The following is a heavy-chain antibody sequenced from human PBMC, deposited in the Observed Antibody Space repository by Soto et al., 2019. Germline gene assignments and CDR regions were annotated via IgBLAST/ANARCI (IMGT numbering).Heavy chain of an antibody. D-gene: IGHD3-3*01. CDR1: GCSISNYY. CDR2: IDTSGST. V-gene: IGHV4-4*07. Sequence: PXETLSLTCTVSGCSISNYYCNWIRQPAGKGLDWIGRIDTSGSTNYNPSLKSRVTMSVDTSKQEFSLKLSSVTAADTALYYCARGGQDFWSGPFDYWGRGALVTVSS. CDR3: ARGGQDFWSGPFDY. J-gene: IGHJ4*02.